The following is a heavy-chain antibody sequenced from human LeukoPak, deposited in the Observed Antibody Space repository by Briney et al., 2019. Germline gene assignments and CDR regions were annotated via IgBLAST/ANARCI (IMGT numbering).Heavy chain of an antibody. V-gene: IGHV3-9*01. Sequence: PGGSLRLSCAASGFTFDDYAMHWVRQAPGKGPEWVSGISWNSGSIGYADSVKGRFTISRDNAKNSLYLQMNSLRAEDTALYYCAKDMRYGSGRFPYYFDYWGQGTLVTVSS. CDR2: ISWNSGSI. J-gene: IGHJ4*02. D-gene: IGHD3-10*01. CDR3: AKDMRYGSGRFPYYFDY. CDR1: GFTFDDYA.